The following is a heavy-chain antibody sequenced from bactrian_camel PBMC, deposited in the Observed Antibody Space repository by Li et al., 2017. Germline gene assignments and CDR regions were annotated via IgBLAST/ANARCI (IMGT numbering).Heavy chain of an antibody. J-gene: IGHJ6*01. CDR2: IDTDGTT. Sequence: HVQLVESGGGLVQPGGSLRLSCTASGYTYTSYCMGWFRRVPGKEREGVAAIDTDGTTKYADSVKGRFTISKDNADNTLYLEMNNLKLEDTAMYYCSAVHPPCPLIEGHIPVLAFGYWGKGTQVTVS. V-gene: IGHV3S9*01. CDR3: SAVHPPCPLIEGHIPVLAFGY. CDR1: GYTYTSYC.